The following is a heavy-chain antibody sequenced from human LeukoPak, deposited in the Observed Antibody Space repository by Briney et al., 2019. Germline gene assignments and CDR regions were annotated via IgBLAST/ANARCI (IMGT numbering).Heavy chain of an antibody. Sequence: PGGSLRLSCAASGFTFSSYGMHWVRQAPGKGLEWVAVISYDGSNKYYADSVKGRFTISRDNSKNTLYLQMNSLRAEDTAVYYCARDDRNRYYDSSGSTDAFDIWGQGTMVTVSS. D-gene: IGHD3-22*01. CDR1: GFTFSSYG. J-gene: IGHJ3*02. CDR2: ISYDGSNK. V-gene: IGHV3-30*03. CDR3: ARDDRNRYYDSSGSTDAFDI.